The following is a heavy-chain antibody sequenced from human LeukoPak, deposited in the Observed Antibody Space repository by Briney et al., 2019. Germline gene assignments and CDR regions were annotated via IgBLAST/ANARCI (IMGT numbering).Heavy chain of an antibody. Sequence: TGGSLRLSCAASGFTFSSYGMHWVRQAPGKGLEWVAVIWYDGSNKYYADSVKGRFTISRDNSKNTLYLQMNSLRAEDTAVYYCARDLCDSSGYYYYDYWGQGTLVTVSS. V-gene: IGHV3-33*01. CDR3: ARDLCDSSGYYYYDY. CDR1: GFTFSSYG. D-gene: IGHD3-22*01. CDR2: IWYDGSNK. J-gene: IGHJ4*02.